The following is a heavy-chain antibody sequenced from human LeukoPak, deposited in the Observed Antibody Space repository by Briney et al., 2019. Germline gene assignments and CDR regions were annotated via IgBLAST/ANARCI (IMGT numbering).Heavy chain of an antibody. J-gene: IGHJ4*02. CDR2: IYYSGST. CDR1: GGSISSSSYY. D-gene: IGHD6-13*01. Sequence: SETLSLTCTVSGGSISSSSYYWGWIRQPPGKGLEWIGSIYYSGSTYYNPSLKSRVTISVDTSKNQFSLKLSSVTAADTAVYYCVRVSGGYSYSSSWYFDYWGQGTLVTVSS. CDR3: VRVSGGYSYSSSWYFDY. V-gene: IGHV4-39*07.